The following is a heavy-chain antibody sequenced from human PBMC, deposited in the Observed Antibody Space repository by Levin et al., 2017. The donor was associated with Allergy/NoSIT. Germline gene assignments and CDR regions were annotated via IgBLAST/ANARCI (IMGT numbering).Heavy chain of an antibody. Sequence: PGGSLRLSCAASGFTFSNYAMSWVRQAPGKGLERISSISSRSEYTFYADSVKGRFTISRDNSKNTLYLQLTMLRVEDKAVYYCATQLAGADRGSWRDYFDAWGQGALVTVSS. J-gene: IGHJ4*02. CDR2: ISSRSEYT. CDR1: GFTFSNYA. CDR3: ATQLAGADRGSWRDYFDA. V-gene: IGHV3-23*01. D-gene: IGHD1-26*01.